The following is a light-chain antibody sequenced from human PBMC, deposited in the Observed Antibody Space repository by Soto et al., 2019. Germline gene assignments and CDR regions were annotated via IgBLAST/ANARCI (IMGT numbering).Light chain of an antibody. CDR2: KDH. V-gene: IGLV6-57*01. Sequence: NFMLTQPHSVSESPGKTVTISCTRSSGTIGSNYVQWYQQRPGSSPTIVIFKDHQRPSGVPDRFSGSIDDSPNSASLTISGLKPEDEADYYCQSYDSGDLYVIFGGGTKLTVL. J-gene: IGLJ2*01. CDR1: SGTIGSNY. CDR3: QSYDSGDLYVI.